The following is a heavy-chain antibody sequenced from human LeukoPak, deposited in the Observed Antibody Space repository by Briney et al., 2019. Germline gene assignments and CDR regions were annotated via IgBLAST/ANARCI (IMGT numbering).Heavy chain of an antibody. V-gene: IGHV3-30*02. D-gene: IGHD2-2*01. CDR3: AKDFRYFSTTSCYAPFDY. CDR1: GLTFSSYG. CDR2: IRYDGSNK. Sequence: AGGSLRLSCAASGLTFSSYGMHWVRQAPGKGLEWVAFIRYDGSNKYYADSVKGRFTISRDNSKNTLYLQMNSLRAEDTAVYYCAKDFRYFSTTSCYAPFDYWGQGTLVTVSS. J-gene: IGHJ4*02.